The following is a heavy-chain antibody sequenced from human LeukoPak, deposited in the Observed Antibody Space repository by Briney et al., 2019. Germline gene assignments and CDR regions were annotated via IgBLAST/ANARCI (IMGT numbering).Heavy chain of an antibody. CDR1: GVSITGFY. Sequence: ASQTLSLTCTVSGVSITGFYWNWIRQPPREWLEWVVYSHTGGRISSNPSLNSRAASSMDTSKNQIFLRPNSVTTTDPSMNYRARRGGGFGEGEFDYWGQGIPVTVST. J-gene: IGHJ4*02. CDR3: ARRGGGFGEGEFDY. D-gene: IGHD3-16*01. CDR2: SHTGGRI. V-gene: IGHV4-4*08.